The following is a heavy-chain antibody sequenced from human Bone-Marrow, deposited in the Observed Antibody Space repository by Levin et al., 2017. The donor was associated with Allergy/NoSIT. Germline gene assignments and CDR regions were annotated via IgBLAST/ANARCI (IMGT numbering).Heavy chain of an antibody. Sequence: ASVKVSCKASGDTFTSNGINWVRQAPGQSLEWMGWINPDNGNTKYSEEFRGRVTITRDTSATTVYMELSSLKSEDTAVYYCARSGVLAWLGEVENWFDPWGQGTLVTVSS. J-gene: IGHJ5*02. CDR1: GDTFTSNG. V-gene: IGHV1-3*01. CDR2: INPDNGNT. CDR3: ARSGVLAWLGEVENWFDP. D-gene: IGHD3-10*01.